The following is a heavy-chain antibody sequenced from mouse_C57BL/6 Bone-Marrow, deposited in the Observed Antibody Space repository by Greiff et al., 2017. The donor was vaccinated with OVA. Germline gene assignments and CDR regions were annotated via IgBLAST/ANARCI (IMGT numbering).Heavy chain of an antibody. J-gene: IGHJ2*01. CDR1: GYTFTSYW. V-gene: IGHV1-53*01. Sequence: QVQLQQSGTELVKPGASVKLSCKASGYTFTSYWMHWVKQRPGQGLEWIGNINPSNGGTNYNEKFKSKATLTVDKSSSTAYMQLSSLTSEDSAVYYCARMGYYTLYYFDYWGQGTTLTVSS. D-gene: IGHD2-3*01. CDR2: INPSNGGT. CDR3: ARMGYYTLYYFDY.